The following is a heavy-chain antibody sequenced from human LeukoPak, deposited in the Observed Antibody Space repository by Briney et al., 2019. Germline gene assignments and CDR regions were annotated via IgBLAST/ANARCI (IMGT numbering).Heavy chain of an antibody. V-gene: IGHV3-9*01. CDR3: GKDRVKRITMVRTYYGMDV. CDR2: ISWNSGSI. J-gene: IGHJ6*02. CDR1: GLTFDDYA. D-gene: IGHD3-10*01. Sequence: GGSLRLSCAASGLTFDDYAMHWVRQAPGKGLEWVSGISWNSGSIGYADSVKGRFTISRDNAKNSLYLQMNSLRAEDTALYYCGKDRVKRITMVRTYYGMDVWGQGTTVTVSS.